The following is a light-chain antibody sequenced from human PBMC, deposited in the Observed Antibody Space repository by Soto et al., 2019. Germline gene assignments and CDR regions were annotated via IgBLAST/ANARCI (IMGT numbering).Light chain of an antibody. J-gene: IGLJ1*01. CDR2: EVS. CDR3: SSYTSISTLYV. Sequence: QSVLPQPASVSGSAGQSITISCTGTSSDIRGYNYVSWYQQNPGKAPKLLIYEVSNRPSGISDRFSGSKSGNTASLTISGLQAEDEADYYCSSYTSISTLYVFGTGTNVTVL. CDR1: SSDIRGYNY. V-gene: IGLV2-14*01.